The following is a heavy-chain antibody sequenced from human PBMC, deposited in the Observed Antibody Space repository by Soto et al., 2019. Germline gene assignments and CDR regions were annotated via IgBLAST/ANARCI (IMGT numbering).Heavy chain of an antibody. Sequence: QVQLVQSGAEVKKPGSSVKVSCKASGGTFSSYAISWVRQAPGQGLEWMGGIIPIFGTANYAQKFQGRVTITADESTSTAYMELSSLRSEVTVVYYCPRVGIAVAGTPAPHFDPWGQGTLVTVSS. D-gene: IGHD6-19*01. CDR1: GGTFSSYA. CDR2: IIPIFGTA. CDR3: PRVGIAVAGTPAPHFDP. V-gene: IGHV1-69*01. J-gene: IGHJ5*02.